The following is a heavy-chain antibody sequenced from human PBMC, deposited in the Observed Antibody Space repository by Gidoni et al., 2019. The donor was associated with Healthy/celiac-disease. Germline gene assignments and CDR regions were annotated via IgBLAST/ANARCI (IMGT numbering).Heavy chain of an antibody. CDR1: VYSFTSYW. D-gene: IGHD6-13*01. V-gene: IGHV5-51*01. J-gene: IGHJ4*02. CDR3: ARLGGYSSSWYSAY. CDR2: ISPGDSDT. Sequence: EAQLVQSGDEVKKRGVSLKISCKRFVYSFTSYWIGWVRQMTGKCLGWMGIISPGDSDTRYSPSFQGQVTISADKSISTAYRQWSSLKASDTAMYYCARLGGYSSSWYSAYGGQGTLVTVSS.